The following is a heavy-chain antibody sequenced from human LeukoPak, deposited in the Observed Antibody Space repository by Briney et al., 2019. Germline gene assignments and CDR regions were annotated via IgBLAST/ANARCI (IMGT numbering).Heavy chain of an antibody. CDR1: GGSISSYY. CDR2: IYYSGST. CDR3: AAGDRYAWFDP. Sequence: NPSETLSLTCTVSGGSISSYYWSWIRQPPGKGLEWIGNIYYSGSTNYNPSLKSRVTISVDTSRNQFSLKLSSVTAADTAVYYCAAGDRYAWFDPWGQGTLVTVSS. D-gene: IGHD3-16*01. V-gene: IGHV4-59*08. J-gene: IGHJ5*02.